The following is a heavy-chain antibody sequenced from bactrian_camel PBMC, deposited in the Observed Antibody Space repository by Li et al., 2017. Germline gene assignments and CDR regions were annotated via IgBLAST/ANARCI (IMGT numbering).Heavy chain of an antibody. CDR3: VTARSGGGTWYAADFGY. CDR2: IYTGGGST. J-gene: IGHJ6*01. Sequence: HVQLVESGGGSVQAGGSLRLSCAASGFTFTRFYMSWVRQAPGKGLEWVSSIYTGGGSTYYATSVRGRFTISEDNAKNTLFLQMNSLKPEDTATYYCVTARSGGGTWYAADFGYWGQGTQVTVS. CDR1: GFTFTRFY. V-gene: IGHV3-2*01. D-gene: IGHD6*01.